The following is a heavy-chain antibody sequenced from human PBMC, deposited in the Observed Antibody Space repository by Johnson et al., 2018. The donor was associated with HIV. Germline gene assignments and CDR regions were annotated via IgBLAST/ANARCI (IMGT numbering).Heavy chain of an antibody. CDR2: ISYDGSNK. CDR1: GFTFSSYG. Sequence: QVQLVESGGGVVQPGRSLRLSCAASGFTFSSYGMHWVRQAPGKGVEWVAVISYDGSNKYYADSVKGRFTISRDNSKNTLYLQMNSLRAEDTAVYYCAKGGELQADSDAFDIWGQGTMVTVSS. CDR3: AKGGELQADSDAFDI. D-gene: IGHD1-26*01. J-gene: IGHJ3*02. V-gene: IGHV3-30*18.